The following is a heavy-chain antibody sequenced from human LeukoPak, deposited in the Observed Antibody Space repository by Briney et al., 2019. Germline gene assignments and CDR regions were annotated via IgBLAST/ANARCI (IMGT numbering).Heavy chain of an antibody. CDR3: ARGAFWSGYYGMDV. D-gene: IGHD3-3*01. V-gene: IGHV3-74*01. CDR1: GFTFSSSW. J-gene: IGHJ6*02. CDR2: INSDGSST. Sequence: GSLRLSCAASGFTFSSSWMHWVRRAPGKGLVWVSRINSDGSSTTYADSVKGRFTISRDNAENTLNLQMNSLRAEDTAVYYCARGAFWSGYYGMDVWGQGTTVTVSS.